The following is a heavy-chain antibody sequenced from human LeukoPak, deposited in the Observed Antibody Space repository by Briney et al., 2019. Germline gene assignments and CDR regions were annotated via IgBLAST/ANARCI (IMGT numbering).Heavy chain of an antibody. CDR3: ARRRYGDLPFDY. CDR1: GGSISSYY. V-gene: IGHV4-59*08. Sequence: PSETLSLTCTVSGGSISSYYWSWIRQPPGEGLEWIGYIYFTGRTNYNPSLKSRVTISIDSSKNQFSLRLSSVTAADTAVYYCARRRYGDLPFDYWGQGTLVTVSS. J-gene: IGHJ4*02. CDR2: IYFTGRT. D-gene: IGHD4-17*01.